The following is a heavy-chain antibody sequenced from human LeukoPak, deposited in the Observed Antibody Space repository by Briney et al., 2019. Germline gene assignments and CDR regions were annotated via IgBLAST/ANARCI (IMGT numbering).Heavy chain of an antibody. Sequence: SETLSLTCTVSGSISSYYGSWIRQPPGKGLEWIGYISTSGSTNYNPSLKSRVTISVDTSKNQFSLNLSSVTAADTAVYYCARRGRYGTSTYDWFDPWGQGTLVTVSS. D-gene: IGHD3-16*01. J-gene: IGHJ5*02. CDR3: ARRGRYGTSTYDWFDP. CDR1: GSISSYY. CDR2: ISTSGST. V-gene: IGHV4-4*09.